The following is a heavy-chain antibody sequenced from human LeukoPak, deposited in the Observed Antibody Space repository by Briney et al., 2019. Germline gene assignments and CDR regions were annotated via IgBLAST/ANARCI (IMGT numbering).Heavy chain of an antibody. CDR2: ISYDGSNK. CDR1: GFTFSSYA. J-gene: IGHJ4*02. CDR3: AKEGEELLWFGELRD. Sequence: GGSLRLSCAASGFTFSSYAMHWVRQAPGKGLEWVADISYDGSNKYYADSVKGRFTISRDNSKNTLYLQMNSLRAEDTAVYYCAKEGEELLWFGELRDWGQGTLVTVSS. D-gene: IGHD3-10*01. V-gene: IGHV3-30*04.